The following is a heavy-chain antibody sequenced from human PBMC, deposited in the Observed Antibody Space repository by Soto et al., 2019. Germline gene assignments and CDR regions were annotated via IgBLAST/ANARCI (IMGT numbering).Heavy chain of an antibody. J-gene: IGHJ4*02. Sequence: EVQLLESGGGLIQPGGSLIISCGGSGFIFRNFAMSWVRQDPGKGLEWVSAIGGGGVSTWYADSVKGRFSISRDNSRNMLLLQMNSLRVEDPAVYYCTKDQRGYYRLIDYWGQGTLVTVAS. D-gene: IGHD1-26*01. CDR1: GFIFRNFA. CDR2: IGGGGVST. CDR3: TKDQRGYYRLIDY. V-gene: IGHV3-23*01.